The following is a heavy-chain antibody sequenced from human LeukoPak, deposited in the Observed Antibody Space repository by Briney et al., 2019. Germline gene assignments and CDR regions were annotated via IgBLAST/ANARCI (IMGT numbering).Heavy chain of an antibody. D-gene: IGHD6-6*01. CDR3: AREYSSFYTIDV. V-gene: IGHV3-30*02. CDR1: GFTFSSYG. CDR2: IRYDGSNK. J-gene: IGHJ3*01. Sequence: GGSLRLSCAASGFTFSSYGMHWVRQAPGKGLEWVAFIRYDGSNKYYADSVKGRFTISRDNADNSLFLQMNSLRAEDTAVYYCAREYSSFYTIDVWGQGTMVTVSS.